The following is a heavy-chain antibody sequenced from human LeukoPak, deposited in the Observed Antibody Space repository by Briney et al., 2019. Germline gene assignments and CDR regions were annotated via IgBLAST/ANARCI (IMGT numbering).Heavy chain of an antibody. CDR2: IISDGSDT. D-gene: IGHD1-1*01. CDR1: GFTFSSYW. J-gene: IGHJ6*03. Sequence: GGSLRLSCAASGFTFSSYWMHWVRQAPGKGLVWVSRIISDGSDTSYADSVKGRFTISRDNAKNTLYLQMNSLRGEDTAVYYCARGPPRGKYYYMDVWGKGTTVTVSS. V-gene: IGHV3-74*01. CDR3: ARGPPRGKYYYMDV.